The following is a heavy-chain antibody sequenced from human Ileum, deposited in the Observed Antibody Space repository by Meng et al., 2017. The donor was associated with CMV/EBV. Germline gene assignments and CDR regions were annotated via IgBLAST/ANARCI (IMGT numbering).Heavy chain of an antibody. D-gene: IGHD2-2*01. CDR1: GFTFSSYS. V-gene: IGHV3-21*01. Sequence: GESLKISCAASGFTFSSYSMNWVRQAPGKGLEWVSSISSSSSYIYYADSGKGRFTISRDNAKNSMYRKMNSLRAEDTAVYYCARDQRLLGYCSSTSCPYYGMDVWGQGTMVTVSS. CDR2: ISSSSSYI. J-gene: IGHJ6*02. CDR3: ARDQRLLGYCSSTSCPYYGMDV.